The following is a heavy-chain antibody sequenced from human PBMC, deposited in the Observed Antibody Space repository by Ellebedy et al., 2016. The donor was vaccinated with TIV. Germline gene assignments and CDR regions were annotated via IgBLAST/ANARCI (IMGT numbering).Heavy chain of an antibody. Sequence: GESLKISXAASGLTVSRNYMSWVRQAPGKGLEWVSLIYSGGSTYYADSVKGRFTISRDNSKNTLYLQMNSLRVEDTAVYYCARVWTPTSGSQRAMDYWGQGTLVTVSS. D-gene: IGHD1-26*01. CDR2: IYSGGST. V-gene: IGHV3-53*01. J-gene: IGHJ4*02. CDR3: ARVWTPTSGSQRAMDY. CDR1: GLTVSRNY.